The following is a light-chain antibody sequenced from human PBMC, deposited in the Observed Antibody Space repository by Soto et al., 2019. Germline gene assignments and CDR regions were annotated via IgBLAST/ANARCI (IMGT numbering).Light chain of an antibody. Sequence: QSVLTQLASVYGSPGQSITISCPGTSSDVGSYNLVSWYQQHPGKAPKLMIYEGSKRPSGVSNRFSGSKSGNTASLTISGLQAEDEADYYCCSYAGSSTLVFGTGTKVTVL. CDR2: EGS. V-gene: IGLV2-23*01. J-gene: IGLJ1*01. CDR3: CSYAGSSTLV. CDR1: SSDVGSYNL.